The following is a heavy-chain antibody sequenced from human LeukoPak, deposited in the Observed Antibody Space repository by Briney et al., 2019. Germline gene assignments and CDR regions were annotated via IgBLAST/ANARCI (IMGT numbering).Heavy chain of an antibody. V-gene: IGHV3-33*01. Sequence: GRSLRLSCAASGFTFSSYGMRWVRQAPGKGLEWVAVIWYDGSNKYYADSVKGRFTISRDNSKNTLYLQMNSLRAEDTAVYYCARVTVATTGEFDYWGQGTLVTVSS. J-gene: IGHJ4*02. CDR2: IWYDGSNK. CDR1: GFTFSSYG. CDR3: ARVTVATTGEFDY. D-gene: IGHD5-12*01.